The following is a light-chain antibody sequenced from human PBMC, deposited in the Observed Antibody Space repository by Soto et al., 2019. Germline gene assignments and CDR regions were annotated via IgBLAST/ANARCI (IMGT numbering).Light chain of an antibody. CDR2: EVS. CDR1: SSDVGGNKY. Sequence: QYVLTEPACVSGSPGQSITISCTGTSSDVGGNKYVSWYQQYPGKAPKLMIFEVSKRPSGVSNRFSGSKSGKTASLTISGLQTADEADYYCTSYTTSSTYVFGTGTKVTVL. CDR3: TSYTTSSTYV. J-gene: IGLJ1*01. V-gene: IGLV2-14*01.